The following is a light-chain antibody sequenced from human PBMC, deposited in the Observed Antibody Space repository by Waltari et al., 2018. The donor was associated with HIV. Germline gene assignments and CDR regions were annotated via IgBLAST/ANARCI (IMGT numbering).Light chain of an antibody. CDR3: GTWDASLSVGV. J-gene: IGLJ3*02. CDR2: DNN. Sequence: QSVLTQPPSVSAAPGQKVTISCSVSSTFGNDFVSWYQHLPGSAPKLLIYDNNKRPSGISARCSGSKSGTSATLGITGLQTGDEADYYCGTWDASLSVGVFGGGTKLTVL. CDR1: SSTFGNDF. V-gene: IGLV1-51*01.